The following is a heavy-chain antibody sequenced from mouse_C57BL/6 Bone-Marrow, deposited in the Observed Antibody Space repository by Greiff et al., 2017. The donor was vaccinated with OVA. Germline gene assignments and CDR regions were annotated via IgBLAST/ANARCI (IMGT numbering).Heavy chain of an antibody. D-gene: IGHD1-2*01. V-gene: IGHV5-4*01. J-gene: IGHJ2*01. CDR1: GFTFSSYA. CDR3: ARRPHGYLYYFDY. Sequence: EVQLQESGGGLVKPGGSLKLSCAASGFTFSSYAMSWVRQTPEQRLEWVATISDGGSYTYYPDNVKGRFTISRDNAKNNLYLQMSHLKSEDTAMYYCARRPHGYLYYFDYWGQGTTLTVSS. CDR2: ISDGGSYT.